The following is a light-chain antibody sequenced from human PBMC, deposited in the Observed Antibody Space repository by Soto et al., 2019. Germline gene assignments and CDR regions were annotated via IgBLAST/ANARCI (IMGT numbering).Light chain of an antibody. V-gene: IGKV1-39*01. CDR3: QQTYSTPWT. CDR1: QSISSY. Sequence: DIQLTQSPSFLSASVGDRVTITCRASQSISSYLNWYQQKPGKAPKLLIYAASSLQSGVPSTFSGSGSGTQFTLTITSLQPEHFATYYCQQTYSTPWTFGQGTKVDI. J-gene: IGKJ1*01. CDR2: AAS.